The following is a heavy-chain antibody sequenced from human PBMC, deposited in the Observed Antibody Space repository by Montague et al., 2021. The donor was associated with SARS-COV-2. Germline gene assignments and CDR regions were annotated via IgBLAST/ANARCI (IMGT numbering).Heavy chain of an antibody. CDR2: IHYSGIT. Sequence: SETLSLTCTVSGDSISSGYFYWGWIRQPPGKGLEWVGTIHYSGITYYNPSLKSRVTISVHTSRNQFSLKLSSVTAADTAIYYCARHLAISGPAAVSDYWGQGTLVTVSS. V-gene: IGHV4-39*01. CDR1: GDSISSGYFY. J-gene: IGHJ4*02. D-gene: IGHD2-2*01. CDR3: ARHLAISGPAAVSDY.